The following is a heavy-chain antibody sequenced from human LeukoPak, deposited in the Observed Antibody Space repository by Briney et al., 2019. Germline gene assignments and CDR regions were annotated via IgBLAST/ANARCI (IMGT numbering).Heavy chain of an antibody. J-gene: IGHJ5*02. Sequence: GRSLRLSCAASGFTFDDYAMHWVRQAPGKGLEWVSGISWNSGSIGYADSVKGRFTISRDNAKNSLYLQMNRLRAEDTALYYCAKDPQRYCSSTSGPDNWFDPWGQGTLVTVSS. CDR1: GFTFDDYA. CDR2: ISWNSGSI. CDR3: AKDPQRYCSSTSGPDNWFDP. V-gene: IGHV3-9*01. D-gene: IGHD2-2*01.